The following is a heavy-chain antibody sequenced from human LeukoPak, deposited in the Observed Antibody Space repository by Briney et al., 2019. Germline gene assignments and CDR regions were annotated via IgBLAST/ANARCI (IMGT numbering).Heavy chain of an antibody. CDR1: GFTFSSYA. V-gene: IGHV3-23*01. Sequence: GGSLRLSCAASGFTFSSYAMSWVRQPPGKGLEWVSSISGSGYNTYYANSVKGRFSISRDNSKNTLDLQMNSLRAEDTAVYYCAKDYIGYDQDFDYWGQGTLVSVSS. J-gene: IGHJ4*02. CDR3: AKDYIGYDQDFDY. D-gene: IGHD2-2*01. CDR2: ISGSGYNT.